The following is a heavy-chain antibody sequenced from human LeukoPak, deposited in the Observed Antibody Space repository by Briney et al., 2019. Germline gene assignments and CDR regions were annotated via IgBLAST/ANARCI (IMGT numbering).Heavy chain of an antibody. Sequence: GGSLRLSCAASGFTFSSYWMSWVRQAPGKGLEWVANIKQDGSEKYYVDSVKGRFTISRDNAKNSLYLQMNSLRAEDTAVYYCARDPYSGNYGNYYYYYMDVWGKGTTVTISS. V-gene: IGHV3-7*01. J-gene: IGHJ6*03. D-gene: IGHD1-26*01. CDR1: GFTFSSYW. CDR3: ARDPYSGNYGNYYYYYMDV. CDR2: IKQDGSEK.